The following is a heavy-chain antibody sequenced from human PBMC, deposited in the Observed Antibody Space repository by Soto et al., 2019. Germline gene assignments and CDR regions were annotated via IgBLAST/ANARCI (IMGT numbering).Heavy chain of an antibody. CDR3: ARDRIAYRNAFDI. J-gene: IGHJ3*02. CDR1: GFTFSSYG. V-gene: IGHV3-33*01. Sequence: GGSLRLSCAASGFTFSSYGMHWVRQAPGKGLEWVAVIWYDGSNKYYADSVKGRFTISRDNSKNTLYLQMNSLRAEDTAVYYCARDRIAYRNAFDIWGQGTMVTVS. D-gene: IGHD2-21*01. CDR2: IWYDGSNK.